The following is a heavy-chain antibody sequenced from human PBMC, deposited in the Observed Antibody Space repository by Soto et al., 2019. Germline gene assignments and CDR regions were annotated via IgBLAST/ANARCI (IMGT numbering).Heavy chain of an antibody. CDR2: ISASGGSR. J-gene: IGHJ3*02. Sequence: PGGSLRLSCTTSGFTFSSYAMSWVRQAPGKGLEWVSAISASGGSRYYADSVKGRFTISRDNSKNTLYLQMNSLRAEDTALYYCAKVKTYYYDSSGPGNAFDIWGQGTMVTASS. D-gene: IGHD3-22*01. V-gene: IGHV3-23*01. CDR1: GFTFSSYA. CDR3: AKVKTYYYDSSGPGNAFDI.